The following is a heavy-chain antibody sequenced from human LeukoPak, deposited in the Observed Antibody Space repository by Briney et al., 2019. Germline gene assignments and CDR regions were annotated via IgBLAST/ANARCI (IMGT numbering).Heavy chain of an antibody. Sequence: SETLSLTCTVSGGSISSYYWSWIRQPAGKGLEWIGYIYYSGGTNYNPSLESRVTISLDTAKNQFSLKLRSVTAEDTAVYYCATTGATSPSSASWFNIEYWGQGTLVTVSS. D-gene: IGHD6-13*01. J-gene: IGHJ4*02. V-gene: IGHV4-59*08. CDR1: GGSISSYY. CDR3: ATTGATSPSSASWFNIEY. CDR2: IYYSGGT.